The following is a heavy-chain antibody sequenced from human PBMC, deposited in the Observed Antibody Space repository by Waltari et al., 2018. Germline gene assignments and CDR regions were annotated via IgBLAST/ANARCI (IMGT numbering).Heavy chain of an antibody. J-gene: IGHJ4*02. V-gene: IGHV3-23*03. D-gene: IGHD6-19*01. CDR1: GFTFSSYA. Sequence: EVQLLESGGGLVQPGGSLRLSCAASGFTFSSYAMSWVRQAPGKGLEWVSVIYSDGSTYYADSVKGRFTISRDNSKNTLYLQMNSLRAEDTAVYYCAKDPSGIAVAGTGDYWGQGTLVTVSS. CDR2: IYSDGST. CDR3: AKDPSGIAVAGTGDY.